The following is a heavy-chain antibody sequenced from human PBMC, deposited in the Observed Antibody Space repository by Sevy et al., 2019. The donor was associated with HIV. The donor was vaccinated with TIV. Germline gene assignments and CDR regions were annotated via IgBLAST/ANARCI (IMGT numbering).Heavy chain of an antibody. CDR2: VYPGDSDT. CDR1: GYSFANNW. J-gene: IGHJ4*02. CDR3: ARHPVAAAGLYYFDY. Sequence: GESLKISCKGSGYSFANNWIGWVRQMPGKGLEWIGIVYPGDSDTTYSPSFQGQVTISVDKSISTAYLQWNSLKASDTAMYYCARHPVAAAGLYYFDYWGQGTLVTVSS. D-gene: IGHD6-13*01. V-gene: IGHV5-51*01.